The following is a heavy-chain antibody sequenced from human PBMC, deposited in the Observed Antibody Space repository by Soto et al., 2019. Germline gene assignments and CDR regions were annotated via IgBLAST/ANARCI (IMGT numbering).Heavy chain of an antibody. CDR1: GGSISSGGYY. V-gene: IGHV4-31*03. CDR2: IYYSGST. Sequence: QVQLQESGPGLVKPSHTLSLTCTVSGGSISSGGYYWSWIRQHPGKGLEWIGYIYYSGSTYYNPSLKSRVTIAVDTSKNQFSLKLSSVTAADTAVYCCARDATVTTFAAPRAYGMDVWGQGTTVTVSS. J-gene: IGHJ6*02. CDR3: ARDATVTTFAAPRAYGMDV. D-gene: IGHD4-17*01.